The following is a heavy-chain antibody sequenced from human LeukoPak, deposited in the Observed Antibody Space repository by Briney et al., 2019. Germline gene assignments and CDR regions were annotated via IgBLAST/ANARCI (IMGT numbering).Heavy chain of an antibody. CDR2: IYPGDSDT. CDR1: YW. Sequence: YWSWIRQHPGKGLEWIGYIYPGDSDTRYSPSFQGQVTISADKSVNTAYLQWSSLKASDTAMYYCARPGFNGGYVLYWGQGTLVTVSS. CDR3: ARPGFNGGYVLY. V-gene: IGHV5-51*01. J-gene: IGHJ4*02. D-gene: IGHD5-12*01.